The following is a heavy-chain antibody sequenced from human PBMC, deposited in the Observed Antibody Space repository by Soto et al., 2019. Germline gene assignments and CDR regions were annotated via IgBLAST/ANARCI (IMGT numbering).Heavy chain of an antibody. V-gene: IGHV3-48*02. CDR1: GFSFSTYS. J-gene: IGHJ6*02. CDR2: ISSRSYTI. Sequence: EVQLVESGGGLVQPGGSLRLSCAASGFSFSTYSMNWVRKAPGKGLEWVSYISSRSYTIYYVHSVKGRFTISRDNPKNSLYMQINSLRDEDTHVYYCSRGGRSSYNGMDVWGQGTTVTVSS. CDR3: SRGGRSSYNGMDV. D-gene: IGHD3-16*01.